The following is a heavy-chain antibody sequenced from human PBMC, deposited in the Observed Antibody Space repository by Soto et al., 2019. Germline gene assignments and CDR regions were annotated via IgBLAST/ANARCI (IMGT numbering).Heavy chain of an antibody. CDR3: ATRSSGWYFDY. V-gene: IGHV3-23*01. CDR1: GFTFSSYA. J-gene: IGHJ4*02. Sequence: EVQLLESGGGLVQPGGSLRLSCAASGFTFSSYAMSWVRQAPGKGLDWVSAISGSGGSTYYADSVKGRFTISRDNSKNTLYLQMHSLRAEDTAVYYCATRSSGWYFDYWGQGTLVTVSS. D-gene: IGHD6-19*01. CDR2: ISGSGGST.